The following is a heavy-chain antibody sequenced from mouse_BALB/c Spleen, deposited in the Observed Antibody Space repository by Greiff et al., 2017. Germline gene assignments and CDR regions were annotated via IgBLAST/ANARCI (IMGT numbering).Heavy chain of an antibody. V-gene: IGHV6-6*02. J-gene: IGHJ3*01. CDR1: GFTFSNYR. D-gene: IGHD2-4*01. Sequence: EVKLEESGGGLVQPGGSMKLSCVASGFTFSNYRMNWVRQSPEKGLEWVAEIRLKSNNYATHYAESVKGRFTISRDDSKSSVYLQMNNLRAEDTGIYYCTRGVYYDYDWFAYWGQGTLVTVSA. CDR2: IRLKSNNYAT. CDR3: TRGVYYDYDWFAY.